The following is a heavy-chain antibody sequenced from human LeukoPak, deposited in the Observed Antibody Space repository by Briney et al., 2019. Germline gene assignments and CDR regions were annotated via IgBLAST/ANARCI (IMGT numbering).Heavy chain of an antibody. J-gene: IGHJ4*02. D-gene: IGHD3-22*01. Sequence: SVKVSCKASGGTFSSYAVSWVRLTPGQGLEWLGGIIPVFGTTTYAQKFQAKVTMTADKSTNTAYLEISSPTSDDTAVYYCARCSPGDSSNFYAVLQYWGQGTQVTVST. V-gene: IGHV1-69*06. CDR2: IIPVFGTT. CDR1: GGTFSSYA. CDR3: ARCSPGDSSNFYAVLQY.